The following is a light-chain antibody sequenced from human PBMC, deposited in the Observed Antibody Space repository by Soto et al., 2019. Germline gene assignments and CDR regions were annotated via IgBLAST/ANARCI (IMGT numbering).Light chain of an antibody. J-gene: IGKJ4*01. CDR2: PAS. CDR3: QPYGGSPTRA. CDR1: QSITSKF. V-gene: IGKV3-20*01. Sequence: EIVLTQSPGTLSLSPGQRATLSCRARQSITSKFVAWYQQRPRQPPRLLIYPASTRATGIPDRFNGSGSETDFTLTVSGLESEDFAVYYCQPYGGSPTRAFGGGTTVAI.